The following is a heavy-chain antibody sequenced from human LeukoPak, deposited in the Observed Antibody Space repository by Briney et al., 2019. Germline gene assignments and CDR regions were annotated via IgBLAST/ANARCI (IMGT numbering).Heavy chain of an antibody. V-gene: IGHV4-59*08. CDR1: GGSISSYY. Sequence: SETLSLSCTVSGGSISSYYWRWIRQPPGKGLEWIGYIYYSGSTNYNPSLKSRVTISVDTSKNQFSLKLSSVTAADTAVYYCARLYDAFDIWGQGTMVTVSS. J-gene: IGHJ3*02. CDR3: ARLYDAFDI. CDR2: IYYSGST.